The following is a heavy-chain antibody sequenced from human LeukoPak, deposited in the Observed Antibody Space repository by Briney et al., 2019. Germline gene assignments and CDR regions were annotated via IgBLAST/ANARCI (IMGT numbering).Heavy chain of an antibody. V-gene: IGHV3-48*01. CDR3: ARDPSQYSSPWWYFDY. CDR2: ISGSSSTI. Sequence: HPGGSLRLSCAASGFTFSSYSMNWVRQAPGKGLEWVSYISGSSSTIYYADSVKGRFTISRDNAKNSLYLQMNSLRAEDTAVYYCARDPSQYSSPWWYFDYWGQGTLVTVSS. CDR1: GFTFSSYS. D-gene: IGHD6-13*01. J-gene: IGHJ4*02.